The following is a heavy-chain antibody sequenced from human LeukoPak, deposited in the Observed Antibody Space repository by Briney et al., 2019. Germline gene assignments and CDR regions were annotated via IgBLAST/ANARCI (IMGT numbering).Heavy chain of an antibody. J-gene: IGHJ1*01. D-gene: IGHD3-10*01. V-gene: IGHV3-48*04. CDR2: IGHTGSIT. Sequence: GGSLRLSCSGSGFTFGSYSMNWVRHAPGKGLEWVSYIGHTGSITDYADSVKGRFTISRDNAKNSLYLQMNTLRAEDTAVYYCVRDGAVVTSGSYPWRYFQYWGQGTLVTVSS. CDR1: GFTFGSYS. CDR3: VRDGAVVTSGSYPWRYFQY.